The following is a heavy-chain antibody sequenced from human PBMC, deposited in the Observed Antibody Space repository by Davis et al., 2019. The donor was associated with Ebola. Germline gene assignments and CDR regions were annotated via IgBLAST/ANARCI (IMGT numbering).Heavy chain of an antibody. CDR3: ARVRGGYCSSTSCYIRGDYYYGMDV. D-gene: IGHD2-2*02. Sequence: PGGSLRLSCAASGFTFSSYWMHWVRQAPGKGLVWVSRINSDGSSTSYADSVKGRFTISRDNAKNSLYLQMNSLRAEDTAVYYCARVRGGYCSSTSCYIRGDYYYGMDVWGQGTTVTVSS. V-gene: IGHV3-74*01. CDR2: INSDGSST. CDR1: GFTFSSYW. J-gene: IGHJ6*02.